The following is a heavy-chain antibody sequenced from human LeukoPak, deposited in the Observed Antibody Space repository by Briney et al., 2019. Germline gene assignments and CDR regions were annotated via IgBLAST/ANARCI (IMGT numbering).Heavy chain of an antibody. Sequence: SGTPSPTCTVSGGSISSSSYYWGWIRPPPGKGLEWIGSMYYSGSTYYNPSLERRVTIHVDTSKNQLSLKLSPVAAADTAVYYRARPESSGYFPFGYWGQGTMVTVSS. CDR1: GGSISSSSYY. J-gene: IGHJ4*02. D-gene: IGHD3-22*01. V-gene: IGHV4-39*01. CDR3: ARPESSGYFPFGY. CDR2: MYYSGST.